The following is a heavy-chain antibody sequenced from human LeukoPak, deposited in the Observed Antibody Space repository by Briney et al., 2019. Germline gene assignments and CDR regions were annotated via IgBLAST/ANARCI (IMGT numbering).Heavy chain of an antibody. CDR3: ARRFLTGLGGNWFDP. CDR1: GLTVSSNY. V-gene: IGHV3-53*01. D-gene: IGHD3-16*01. CDR2: IYSGGST. J-gene: IGHJ5*02. Sequence: GGSLRLSCAASGLTVSSNYMSWVRQAPGKGLECVSVIYSGGSTYYSDSVKGRFAISRDNSENILYLQMSSLGAEDTAVYYCARRFLTGLGGNWFDPWGQGTLVTVSS.